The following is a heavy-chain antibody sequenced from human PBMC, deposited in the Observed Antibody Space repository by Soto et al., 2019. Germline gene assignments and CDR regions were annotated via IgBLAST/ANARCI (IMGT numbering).Heavy chain of an antibody. CDR1: GFAFSDFG. CDR3: ARDPGQDEAMDY. J-gene: IGHJ4*02. CDR2: IWHDGKNK. Sequence: QVQVVESGGGVVQPGKSLRLSCAASGFAFSDFGMHWVRQAPAKGLEWVAVIWHDGKNKDYADYAKGRFTISRDNSRNIPYLEMNSLRVEDTAVYYCARDPGQDEAMDYWGQGTLVTVSS. V-gene: IGHV3-33*01.